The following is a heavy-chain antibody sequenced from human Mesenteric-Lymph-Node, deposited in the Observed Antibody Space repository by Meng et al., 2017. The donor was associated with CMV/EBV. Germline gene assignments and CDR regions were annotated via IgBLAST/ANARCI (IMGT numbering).Heavy chain of an antibody. V-gene: IGHV3-53*01. J-gene: IGHJ4*02. CDR1: GFSVSSNY. CDR3: ATHSGGY. CDR2: FYTDGST. Sequence: GGSLGLSCAASGFSVSSNYMTWVRQAPGKGLEWVSVFYTDGSTYHADSVKGRFTISRDISRNTLFLQMNSLRATDTAIYYCATHSGGYWGQGTLVTVSS.